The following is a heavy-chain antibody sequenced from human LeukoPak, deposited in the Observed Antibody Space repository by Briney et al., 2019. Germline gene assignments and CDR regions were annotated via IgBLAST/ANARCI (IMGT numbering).Heavy chain of an antibody. Sequence: GGSLRLSCAASGFTFSSYSMNWVRQAPGKGLEWVSSISSSSSYIYYADSVKGRFTISRDNAKNSLYLQMNSLRAEDTAVYYCARSNVLLWFGESEPSDYWGQGTLVTVSS. CDR3: ARSNVLLWFGESEPSDY. CDR2: ISSSSSYI. CDR1: GFTFSSYS. D-gene: IGHD3-10*01. V-gene: IGHV3-21*01. J-gene: IGHJ4*02.